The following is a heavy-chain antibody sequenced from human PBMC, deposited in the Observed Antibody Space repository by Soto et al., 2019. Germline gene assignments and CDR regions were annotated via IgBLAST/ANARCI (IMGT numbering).Heavy chain of an antibody. CDR1: GGTLSRYT. V-gene: IGHV1-69*02. D-gene: IGHD3-10*01. CDR3: ARGSNIVRGAPSWFDP. Sequence: QVQLVQSGAEVKKPGSSVKVSCKASGGTLSRYTINWVRQAPGQGLEWMGRIIPIAAIANYTQKFQGRVTITVDKSSTTAYMELSSLRSDDTAVYYCARGSNIVRGAPSWFDPLRQGTLVTVSS. CDR2: IIPIAAIA. J-gene: IGHJ5*02.